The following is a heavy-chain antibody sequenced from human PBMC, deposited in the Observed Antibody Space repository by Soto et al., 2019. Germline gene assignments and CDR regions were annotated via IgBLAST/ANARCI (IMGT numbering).Heavy chain of an antibody. V-gene: IGHV3-13*01. CDR2: IGTAGDT. J-gene: IGHJ6*02. Sequence: PGGSLRLSCAASGFTFSSYDMHWVRQATGKGLEWVSAIGTAGDTYYPGSVRGRFTISRENAKNSLYLQMNSLRAGDTAVYYCARARPSEYYYYGMDVWGQGTTVTVSS. CDR3: ARARPSEYYYYGMDV. CDR1: GFTFSSYD.